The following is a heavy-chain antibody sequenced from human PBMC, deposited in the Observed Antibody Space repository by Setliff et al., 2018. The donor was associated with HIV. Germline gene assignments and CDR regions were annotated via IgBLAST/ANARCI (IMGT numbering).Heavy chain of an antibody. CDR3: ARGGPTVAFGLDV. Sequence: PSETLSLTCTVSGGSISSGDYYWSWIRQPPGKGLEWIGYMYEGDSTYYYPSLKGRVTISLDTSNNQFSLNLNSVTAADTAVYYCARGGPTVAFGLDVWGQGTTVTVSS. D-gene: IGHD4-17*01. J-gene: IGHJ6*02. V-gene: IGHV4-30-4*08. CDR2: MYEGDST. CDR1: GGSISSGDYY.